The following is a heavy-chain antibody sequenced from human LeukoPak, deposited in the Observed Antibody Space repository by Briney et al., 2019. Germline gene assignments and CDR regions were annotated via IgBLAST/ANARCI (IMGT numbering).Heavy chain of an antibody. V-gene: IGHV3-20*04. D-gene: IGHD3-10*02. J-gene: IGHJ6*03. Sequence: PGGSLRLSCAASGFTFGDYGMSWVRQAPGKGLEWVSGVNRNGDSTGYADSVKGRFTISRDNARNSLYLQMNSLRAEDTALYYCARSNKDYYVSHYLDVWAKGTTVTVSS. CDR2: VNRNGDST. CDR3: ARSNKDYYVSHYLDV. CDR1: GFTFGDYG.